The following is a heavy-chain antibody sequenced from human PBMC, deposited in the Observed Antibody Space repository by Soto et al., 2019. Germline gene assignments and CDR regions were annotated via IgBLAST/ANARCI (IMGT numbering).Heavy chain of an antibody. V-gene: IGHV1-2*04. D-gene: IGHD2-2*01. CDR1: GYTFTGYY. Sequence: QVQLVQSGAEVKKPGASVKVSCKASGYTFTGYYMHWVRQAPGQGLEWMGWNNPNSGGTNYAQKFQGWVTMTRDTSISTAEMELSRLRSDDTAVYYCAREVTHCSSTSCYAAFFDYWGQGTLVTVSS. CDR3: AREVTHCSSTSCYAAFFDY. CDR2: NNPNSGGT. J-gene: IGHJ4*02.